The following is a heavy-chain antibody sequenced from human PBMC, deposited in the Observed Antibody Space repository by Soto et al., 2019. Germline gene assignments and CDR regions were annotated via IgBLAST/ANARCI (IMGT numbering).Heavy chain of an antibody. J-gene: IGHJ3*02. V-gene: IGHV1-69*01. CDR1: GGTFSSYA. Sequence: SVKDSCKASGGTFSSYAISWVRQAPEQGLEWMGGIIPTFGTANYAQKFQGRVTITADESTSTAYMELSSLRSEDTAVYYCAAQYGVKYLVRAFDIWGQGTMVTVSS. D-gene: IGHD3-9*01. CDR3: AAQYGVKYLVRAFDI. CDR2: IIPTFGTA.